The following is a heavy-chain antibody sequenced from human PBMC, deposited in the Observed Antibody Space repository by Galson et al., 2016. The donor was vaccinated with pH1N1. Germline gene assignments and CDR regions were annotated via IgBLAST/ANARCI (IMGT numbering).Heavy chain of an antibody. CDR1: GFSLSTSGVG. CDR2: IYWNDDQ. CDR3: AHLGYGDYVGYFDY. D-gene: IGHD4-17*01. Sequence: PALVKPTQTLTLTCTFSGFSLSTSGVGVGWIRQPPGKALECLALIYWNDDQRYSPSLKSRLTITKDTSKNQVVLTMTNMDPVDTATYYCAHLGYGDYVGYFDYWGQGTWVTVTS. V-gene: IGHV2-5*01. J-gene: IGHJ4*02.